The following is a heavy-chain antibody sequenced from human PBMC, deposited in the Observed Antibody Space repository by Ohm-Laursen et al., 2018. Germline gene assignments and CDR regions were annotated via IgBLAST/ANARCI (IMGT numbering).Heavy chain of an antibody. CDR2: FYYSGST. V-gene: IGHV4-59*08. Sequence: SDTLSLTCTVSGGSISSYYWSWIRQPPGKGLEWLGFFYYSGSTNYNPSLKSRVPISVDTLKNQFSLKLSSVTAADTAVYYCARHHSDGYNDAFDIWGQGTMVTVSS. CDR1: GGSISSYY. J-gene: IGHJ3*02. CDR3: ARHHSDGYNDAFDI. D-gene: IGHD5-24*01.